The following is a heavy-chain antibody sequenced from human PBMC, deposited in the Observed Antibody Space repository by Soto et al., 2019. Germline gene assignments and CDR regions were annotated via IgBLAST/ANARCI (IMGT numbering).Heavy chain of an antibody. V-gene: IGHV3-23*01. D-gene: IGHD3-22*01. J-gene: IGHJ4*02. CDR2: IRGSGGST. CDR3: AKAPYKCDSSGIGY. Sequence: SNLAIPWVSKNKREGLEWVSVIRGSGGSTYYADSVKCRFTISRDNSENTLGLQMNSLRAEDTSLFFCAKAPYKCDSSGIGYWGQGTLVSVSS. CDR1: SNLA.